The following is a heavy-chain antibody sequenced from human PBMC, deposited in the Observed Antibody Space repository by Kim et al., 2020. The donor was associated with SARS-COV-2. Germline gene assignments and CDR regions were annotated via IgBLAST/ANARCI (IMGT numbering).Heavy chain of an antibody. J-gene: IGHJ5*02. CDR2: ISYDGSNK. D-gene: IGHD6-13*01. CDR3: ARVPSQSSLHTEYGYPFDP. V-gene: IGHV3-30-3*01. CDR1: GFTFSSYA. Sequence: GGSLRLSCAASGFTFSSYAMHWVRQAPGKGLEWVAVISYDGSNKYYADSVKGRFTISRDNSKNTLYLQMNSLRAEDTAVYYCARVPSQSSLHTEYGYPFDPWGQGTLVTVSS.